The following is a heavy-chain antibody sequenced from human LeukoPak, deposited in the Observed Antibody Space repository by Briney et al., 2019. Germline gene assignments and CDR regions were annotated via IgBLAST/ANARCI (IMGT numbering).Heavy chain of an antibody. D-gene: IGHD3-22*01. J-gene: IGHJ4*02. CDR2: ISDIGST. CDR1: GGSISSYY. Sequence: SETLSLTCTVSGGSISSYYWSWIRQPPGKGLEWIAYISDIGSTYYNPSLKSRVTISVDRSKNQFSLKLSSVTAADTAVYYCARAHYDSSGYYPYYFDYWGQGTLVTVSS. V-gene: IGHV4-59*12. CDR3: ARAHYDSSGYYPYYFDY.